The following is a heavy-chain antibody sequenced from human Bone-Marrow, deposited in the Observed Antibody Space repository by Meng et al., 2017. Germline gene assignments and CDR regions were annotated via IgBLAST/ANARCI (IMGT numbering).Heavy chain of an antibody. J-gene: IGHJ1*01. CDR3: AGDFYDSSGYQPFQH. D-gene: IGHD3-22*01. V-gene: IGHV3-7*01. Sequence: GESPKISCAASGCTFSSYRMSWVRQAPGKGLERVANIKQDGSEKYYVDSVKGRFTITRDNAKNSLYLQMNSLRAEDTAVYYCAGDFYDSSGYQPFQHWGQGTLVTVSS. CDR2: IKQDGSEK. CDR1: GCTFSSYR.